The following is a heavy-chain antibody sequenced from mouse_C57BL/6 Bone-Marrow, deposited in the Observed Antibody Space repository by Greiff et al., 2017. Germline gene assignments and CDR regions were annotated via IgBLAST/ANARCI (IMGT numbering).Heavy chain of an antibody. Sequence: EVQLQQSGAELVRPGASVKLSCTASGFNIKDDYMHWVKQRPEQGLEWIGWIDPENGDTEYASKFQGKATITADTYSNTAYLQLSSLTSEDTAVYYCTSRIYYDYGLFAYWGQGTLVTVSA. J-gene: IGHJ3*01. D-gene: IGHD2-4*01. CDR2: IDPENGDT. V-gene: IGHV14-4*01. CDR3: TSRIYYDYGLFAY. CDR1: GFNIKDDY.